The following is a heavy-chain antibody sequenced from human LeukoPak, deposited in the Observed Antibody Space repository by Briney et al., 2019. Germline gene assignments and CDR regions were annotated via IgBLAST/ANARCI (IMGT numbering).Heavy chain of an antibody. CDR2: INHSGST. J-gene: IGHJ4*02. V-gene: IGHV4-34*01. CDR1: GGSFSGYY. CDR3: AWGIHSSLDY. Sequence: SETQSLTCALYGGSFSGYYWSWTRHPPGKGLEWIGEINHSGSTNYSPSLKSRVTIPVKTPKKQFFLKLRSVTAADTAVYYCAWGIHSSLDYWGQGTLVTASS. D-gene: IGHD6-13*01.